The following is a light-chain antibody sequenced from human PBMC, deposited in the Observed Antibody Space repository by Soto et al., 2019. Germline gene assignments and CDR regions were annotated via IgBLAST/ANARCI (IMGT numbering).Light chain of an antibody. J-gene: IGLJ2*01. CDR2: EGS. CDR1: SSGVGSYNL. V-gene: IGLV2-23*01. Sequence: QSALTQPASVSGSPGQSITISCTGISSGVGSYNLVSWYQQHPGKAPKVMIYEGSKRPSGVSNRFSGSRPGNTASLTISGLQAEDEAHYYCSSYAGSSTHVVFGGGTKLTVL. CDR3: SSYAGSSTHVV.